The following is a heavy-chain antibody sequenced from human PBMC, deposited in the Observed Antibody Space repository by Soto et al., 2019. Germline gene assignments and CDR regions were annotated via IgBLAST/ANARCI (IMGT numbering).Heavy chain of an antibody. CDR3: ARVGIAAALDP. CDR1: GGSISSYY. Sequence: PSETLSLTCTVSGGSISSYYWSWIRQPPGKGLEWIGYIYYSGSTNYNPSLKSRVTISVDTSKNQFSLKLSSVTAADTAVYYCARVGIAAALDPWGQGTLVTVSS. CDR2: IYYSGST. D-gene: IGHD6-13*01. V-gene: IGHV4-59*08. J-gene: IGHJ5*02.